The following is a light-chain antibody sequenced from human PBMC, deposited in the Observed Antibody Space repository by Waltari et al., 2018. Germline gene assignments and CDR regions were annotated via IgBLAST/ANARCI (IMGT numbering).Light chain of an antibody. V-gene: IGLV1-40*01. CDR3: QSYDTSLSGYV. Sequence: QPVLTQPPSVSGAPGQRVTISCTGSSSNIGAGSDVHWYQQLPGTAPQVIISDNSDRPSGVPDRFSGSKSDTSASLAITGLQAEDEADYYCQSYDTSLSGYVFGTGTKVTVL. J-gene: IGLJ1*01. CDR1: SSNIGAGSD. CDR2: DNS.